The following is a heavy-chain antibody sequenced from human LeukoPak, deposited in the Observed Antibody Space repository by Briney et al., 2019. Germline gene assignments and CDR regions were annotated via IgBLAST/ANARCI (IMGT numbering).Heavy chain of an antibody. CDR2: DGSSK. CDR3: ALRDAFDI. Sequence: DGSSKYYADSVKGRFTIFRDNSKNTLYLQMNSLRAEDTAVYYCALRDAFDIWGQGTMVTVSS. V-gene: IGHV3-30*07. D-gene: IGHD4-17*01. J-gene: IGHJ3*02.